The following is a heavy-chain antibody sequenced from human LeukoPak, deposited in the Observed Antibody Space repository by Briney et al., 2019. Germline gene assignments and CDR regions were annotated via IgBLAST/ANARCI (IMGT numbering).Heavy chain of an antibody. CDR2: INGDGSTT. V-gene: IGHV3-74*01. J-gene: IGHJ4*02. CDR1: GFTFSTYW. CDR3: ARAYAGSPDY. Sequence: GGSLRLSCTASGFTFSTYWINWVRQSPGKGLVWVALINGDGSTTNHADSVKGRFTISRDNAKNTAYLQMDSLGDEGTAVYFFARAYAGSPDYWGQGTLVTVSA. D-gene: IGHD3-10*01.